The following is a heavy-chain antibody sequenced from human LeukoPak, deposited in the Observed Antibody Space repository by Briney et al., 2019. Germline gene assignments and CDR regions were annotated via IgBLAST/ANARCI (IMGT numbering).Heavy chain of an antibody. V-gene: IGHV4-59*01. D-gene: IGHD3-10*01. CDR1: GGSISSYY. CDR3: ARVRGYGLGSYIDP. J-gene: IGHJ5*02. CDR2: IHHSGNT. Sequence: SETLSLTCTVSGGSISSYYWSWIRQPPGKGLEWIGNIHHSGNTNYNPSRKSRVTMSLDTSKNQFSLKLTSVTAADTAVYYCARVRGYGLGSYIDPWGQGTLVTVSS.